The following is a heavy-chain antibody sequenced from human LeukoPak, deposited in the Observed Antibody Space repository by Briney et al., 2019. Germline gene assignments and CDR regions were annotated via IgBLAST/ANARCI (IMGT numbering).Heavy chain of an antibody. Sequence: SETLSLTCTVSGVSISSDYWSWIRLPPGKGLEWIGYIYYSGSSNYNPSLKSRVTMSVDMSKNQFSLKLTSVTAADTAVYYCVRDGRYFDWLDYYYGMDVWGQGTTVTVSS. J-gene: IGHJ6*02. V-gene: IGHV4-59*12. D-gene: IGHD3-9*01. CDR1: GVSISSDY. CDR3: VRDGRYFDWLDYYYGMDV. CDR2: IYYSGSS.